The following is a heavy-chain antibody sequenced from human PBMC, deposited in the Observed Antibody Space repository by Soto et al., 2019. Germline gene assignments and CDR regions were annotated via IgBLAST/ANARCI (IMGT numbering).Heavy chain of an antibody. D-gene: IGHD2-2*01. CDR3: AREGWAYCSSTSCTRRNWFDP. CDR1: GYAFTSYA. Sequence: ASVKVSCKASGYAFTSYAMHWVRQAPGQRLEWMGWINAGNGNTKYSQKFQGRVTITRDTSASTAYMELSSLRSEDTAVYYCAREGWAYCSSTSCTRRNWFDPRGQGTLVTVSS. J-gene: IGHJ5*02. CDR2: INAGNGNT. V-gene: IGHV1-3*01.